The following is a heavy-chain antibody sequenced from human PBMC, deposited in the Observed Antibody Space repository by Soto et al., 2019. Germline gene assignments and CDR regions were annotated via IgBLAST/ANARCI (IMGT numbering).Heavy chain of an antibody. CDR2: IVVGSGNT. J-gene: IGHJ6*02. D-gene: IGHD3-10*01. CDR1: GFTFTSSA. CDR3: AADLGSGANRYYYYGMDV. Sequence: ASVKVSCKASGFTFTSSAMQWVRQARGQRLEWIGWIVVGSGNTNYAQKFQERVTITRDMSTSTAYMELSSLRSEDTAVYYCAADLGSGANRYYYYGMDVWGQGTTVTVSS. V-gene: IGHV1-58*02.